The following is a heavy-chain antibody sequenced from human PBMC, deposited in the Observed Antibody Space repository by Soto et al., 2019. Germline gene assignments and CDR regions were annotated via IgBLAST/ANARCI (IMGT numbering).Heavy chain of an antibody. Sequence: PSETLSLTCAVYGDSFSGYYWSWIRQPPGKGLEWIGEINHSGNTHYNPSLESRVTISVDRSKNQFSLELSSVTAADTAVYYCARCYYDISGYYNNFDYWGQGTLVTVSS. CDR1: GDSFSGYY. CDR3: ARCYYDISGYYNNFDY. CDR2: INHSGNT. V-gene: IGHV4-34*01. J-gene: IGHJ4*02. D-gene: IGHD3-22*01.